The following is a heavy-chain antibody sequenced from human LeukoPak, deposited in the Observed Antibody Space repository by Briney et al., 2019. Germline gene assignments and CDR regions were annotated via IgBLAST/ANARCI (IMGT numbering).Heavy chain of an antibody. Sequence: GGSLRLSCAASGFTFSSYAMSWVRQAPGKGLEWVSAISGSGGGTYYADSVKGRFTISRDNSKNTLYLQMNSLRAEDTAVYYCAKARSSGWLPGDYWGQGTLVTVSS. CDR1: GFTFSSYA. D-gene: IGHD6-19*01. V-gene: IGHV3-23*01. CDR2: ISGSGGGT. CDR3: AKARSSGWLPGDY. J-gene: IGHJ4*02.